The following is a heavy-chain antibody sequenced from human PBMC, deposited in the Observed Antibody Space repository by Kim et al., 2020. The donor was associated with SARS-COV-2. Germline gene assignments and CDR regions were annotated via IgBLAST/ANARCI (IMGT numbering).Heavy chain of an antibody. Sequence: GGSLRLSCAASGFTFSSYWMSWVRQAPGKGLEWVANIKQDGSEKYYVDSVKGRFTISRDNAKNSLYLQMNSLRAEDTAVYYCAREGDYYDSSGLFQDYWGQGTLVTVSS. CDR1: GFTFSSYW. D-gene: IGHD3-22*01. V-gene: IGHV3-7*01. CDR3: AREGDYYDSSGLFQDY. CDR2: IKQDGSEK. J-gene: IGHJ4*02.